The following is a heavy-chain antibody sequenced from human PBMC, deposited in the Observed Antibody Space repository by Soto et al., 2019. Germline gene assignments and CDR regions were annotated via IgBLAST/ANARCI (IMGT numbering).Heavy chain of an antibody. V-gene: IGHV4-59*01. CDR3: AREDFWSGFSFDP. D-gene: IGHD3-3*01. CDR2: IYYSGST. J-gene: IGHJ5*02. Sequence: SETLSLTCTVSGGSISSYYWSWIRQPPGKGLEWIGYIYYSGSTNYNPSLKSRVTISVDTSKNQFSLKLSSVTAADTAVYYCAREDFWSGFSFDPWGQGTLVTVS. CDR1: GGSISSYY.